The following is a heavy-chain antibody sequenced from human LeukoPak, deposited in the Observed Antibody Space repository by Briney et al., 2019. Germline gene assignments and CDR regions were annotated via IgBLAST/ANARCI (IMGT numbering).Heavy chain of an antibody. Sequence: PSETLSLTCTVSGGSISSYYWSWIRQPPGKGLEWIGYIYYSGSTNYNPSLKSRVTISVDTSKNQFSLKLSSVTAADTAVYYCARLARVAGTDYWGQGTLVTVSS. V-gene: IGHV4-59*08. J-gene: IGHJ4*02. CDR1: GGSISSYY. CDR3: ARLARVAGTDY. D-gene: IGHD6-19*01. CDR2: IYYSGST.